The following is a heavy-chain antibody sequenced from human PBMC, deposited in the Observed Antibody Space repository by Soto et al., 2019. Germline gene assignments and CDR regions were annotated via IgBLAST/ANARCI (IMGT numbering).Heavy chain of an antibody. Sequence: EVQLVESGGGLVKPGGSLRLSCAASGFTFSSYSMNWVRQAPGKGLEWVSSISSSSSYIYYADSVKGRFTISRDNAKNSLYLQMNSLRAEDTAVYYCATDFGYYDSSGYYYVQDWYYYYGMDVWGQGTTVTVSS. CDR1: GFTFSSYS. J-gene: IGHJ6*02. CDR2: ISSSSSYI. D-gene: IGHD3-22*01. V-gene: IGHV3-21*01. CDR3: ATDFGYYDSSGYYYVQDWYYYYGMDV.